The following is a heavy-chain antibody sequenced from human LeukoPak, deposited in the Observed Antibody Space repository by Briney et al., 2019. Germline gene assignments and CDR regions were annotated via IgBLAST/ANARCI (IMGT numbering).Heavy chain of an antibody. CDR3: AKKVTYSSSPFDY. CDR2: ISGSGGNT. D-gene: IGHD6-13*01. J-gene: IGHJ4*02. Sequence: GGSLRLSCAASGFTFSSYAMSWVRQAPGKGLEWVSAISGSGGNTYYADSVKGRFTISRDNSKNTLYLQMNSLRAEDTAVYYCAKKVTYSSSPFDYWGQGTLVTVSS. V-gene: IGHV3-23*01. CDR1: GFTFSSYA.